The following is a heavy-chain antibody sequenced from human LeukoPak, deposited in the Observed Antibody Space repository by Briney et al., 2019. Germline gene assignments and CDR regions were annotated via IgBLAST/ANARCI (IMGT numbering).Heavy chain of an antibody. J-gene: IGHJ4*02. CDR3: ARHLGSSGSYPFDY. V-gene: IGHV4-39*01. Sequence: SETLSPTCTVSGGSISSSSYYWGWIRQPPGKGLEWIGSIYYSGSTYYNSSLKSRVTMSVDMSKNQFSLILTSVTAADTAVYYCARHLGSSGSYPFDYWGQGTLVTVSS. CDR1: GGSISSSSYY. D-gene: IGHD3-10*01. CDR2: IYYSGST.